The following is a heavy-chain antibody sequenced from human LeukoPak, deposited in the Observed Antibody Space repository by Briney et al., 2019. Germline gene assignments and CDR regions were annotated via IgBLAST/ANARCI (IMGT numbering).Heavy chain of an antibody. Sequence: GGSLRLSCVASGFTFKDVWMSWVRQAPGKGLEWLGRIKSKRDGGTIDYAAPVKGRFTISRDDSKNTLSLQMNSLKSEDTALYYCTTEPRDWGQGTLVTVSS. CDR1: GFTFKDVW. CDR2: IKSKRDGGTI. CDR3: TTEPRD. V-gene: IGHV3-15*01. J-gene: IGHJ4*02.